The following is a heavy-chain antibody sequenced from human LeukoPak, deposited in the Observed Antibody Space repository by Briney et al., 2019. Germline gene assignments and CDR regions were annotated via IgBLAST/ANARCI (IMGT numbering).Heavy chain of an antibody. V-gene: IGHV3-30*02. CDR1: GFTFSSYG. D-gene: IGHD3-9*01. CDR2: IRYDGSNK. J-gene: IGHJ4*02. Sequence: GGSLRLSCAASGFTFSSYGMHWVRQAPGKGLEWLAFIRYDGSNKYYADSVKGRFTISRDNSKNTLYLQMNSLRAEDTAVYYCAKDSRYFDWLFFDYWGQGTLVTVSS. CDR3: AKDSRYFDWLFFDY.